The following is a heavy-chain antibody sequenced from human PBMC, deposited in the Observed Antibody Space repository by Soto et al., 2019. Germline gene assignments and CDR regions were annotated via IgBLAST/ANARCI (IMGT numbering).Heavy chain of an antibody. CDR2: IIPIFGTA. Sequence: VASVKVSCKASGGTFSSYAISWVRQAPGQGLEWMGGIIPIFGTANYAQKFQGRVTITADKSTSTAYMELSSLRSEDTAVYYCARGPTGYYGSGSYSVYGMDVWGQGTTVTVSS. CDR1: GGTFSSYA. CDR3: ARGPTGYYGSGSYSVYGMDV. J-gene: IGHJ6*02. V-gene: IGHV1-69*06. D-gene: IGHD3-10*01.